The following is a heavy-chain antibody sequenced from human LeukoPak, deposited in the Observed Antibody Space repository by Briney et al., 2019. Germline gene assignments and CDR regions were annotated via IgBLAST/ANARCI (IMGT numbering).Heavy chain of an antibody. V-gene: IGHV3-21*01. J-gene: IGHJ4*02. Sequence: GGSLRLSCAASGFTFSSYSMNWVRQAPGEGLEWVSSISSSSSYIYYADSVKGRFTISRDNAKNSLYLQMNSLRAEDTAVYYCARVGIAVAGTKGFDYWGQGTLVTVSS. D-gene: IGHD6-19*01. CDR1: GFTFSSYS. CDR3: ARVGIAVAGTKGFDY. CDR2: ISSSSSYI.